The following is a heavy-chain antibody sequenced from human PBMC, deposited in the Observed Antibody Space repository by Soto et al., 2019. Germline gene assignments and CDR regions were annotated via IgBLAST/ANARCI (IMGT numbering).Heavy chain of an antibody. J-gene: IGHJ4*02. V-gene: IGHV3-66*01. CDR3: AREAGYSSSWFDY. Sequence: EVQLVESGGGLVQPGGSLGLSCAASGFTVSSNYMSWVRQAPGKGLEWVSVIYSGGSTYYADSVKGRFTISRDNSKNTLYLQMNSLRAEDTAVYYCAREAGYSSSWFDYWGQGTLVTVSS. D-gene: IGHD6-13*01. CDR1: GFTVSSNY. CDR2: IYSGGST.